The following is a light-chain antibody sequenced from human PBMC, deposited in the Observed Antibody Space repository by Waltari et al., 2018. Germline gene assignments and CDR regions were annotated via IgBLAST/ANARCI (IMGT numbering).Light chain of an antibody. CDR2: DVT. V-gene: IGLV2-11*01. J-gene: IGLJ2*01. CDR1: SSAVGAYNY. CDR3: CSYAGRSIFGL. Sequence: QSALTQPRSVSASPGQSVTISCTGSSSAVGAYNYVSWYQQHPGKAPKLIIYDVTDRPSGGPDRFSGSKSGNTASLTISGLQSEDEADYYCCSYAGRSIFGLFGGGTKLTVL.